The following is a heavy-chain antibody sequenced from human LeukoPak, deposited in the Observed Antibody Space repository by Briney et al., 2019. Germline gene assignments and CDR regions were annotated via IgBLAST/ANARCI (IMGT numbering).Heavy chain of an antibody. J-gene: IGHJ4*02. Sequence: GGSLRLSCAASGFTFSRYGMHWVRQAPGKGLEWVAFIRYDGSNKYYTDSVKGRFTISRDNSKNTLYLQINSLRVEDTAVYYCARDGLAVTTFEYFFDYWGQGTLVTVS. CDR1: GFTFSRYG. CDR2: IRYDGSNK. V-gene: IGHV3-30*02. CDR3: ARDGLAVTTFEYFFDY. D-gene: IGHD4-11*01.